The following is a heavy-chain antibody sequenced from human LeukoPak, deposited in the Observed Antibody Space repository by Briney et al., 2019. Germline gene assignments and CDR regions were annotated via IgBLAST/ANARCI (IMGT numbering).Heavy chain of an antibody. D-gene: IGHD3-3*01. CDR3: ARDQYDAWSRKGNFDS. V-gene: IGHV3-7*03. J-gene: IGHJ4*02. CDR2: IKLDGSEK. Sequence: EGSLRLSCVASGFTFGKYWMRWVRQAPGKGLEWVANIKLDGSEKNYVDSVKGRFTIYRDNTKHSLYLQMNSLRVEDTAVFYCARDQYDAWSRKGNFDSWGQGTLVIVSS. CDR1: GFTFGKYW.